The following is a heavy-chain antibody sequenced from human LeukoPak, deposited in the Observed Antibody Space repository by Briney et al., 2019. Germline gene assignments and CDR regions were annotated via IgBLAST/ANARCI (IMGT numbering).Heavy chain of an antibody. V-gene: IGHV3-21*01. D-gene: IGHD5-18*01. CDR2: ISSSSSYI. J-gene: IGHJ4*02. CDR1: GFTFSSYS. Sequence: PGGSLRLSCAASGFTFSSYSMNWVRQAPGKGLERVSSISSSSSYIYYADSVKGRFTISRDSAKNTLYLQMNSLRAEDTAVYYCARGGGYSYGSFDYWGQGTLVTVSS. CDR3: ARGGGYSYGSFDY.